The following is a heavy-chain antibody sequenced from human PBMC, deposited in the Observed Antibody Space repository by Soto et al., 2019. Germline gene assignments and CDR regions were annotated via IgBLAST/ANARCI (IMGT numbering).Heavy chain of an antibody. CDR2: ISYDGSNK. J-gene: IGHJ6*02. CDR1: GFTFSSYA. V-gene: IGHV3-30-3*01. CDR3: ARAVRSSGWIVRYYYYYGMDV. D-gene: IGHD6-19*01. Sequence: GSLRLSCAASGFTFSSYAMHWVRQAPGKGLEWVAVISYDGSNKYYADSVKGRFTISRDNSKNTLYLQMNSLRAEDTAVYYCARAVRSSGWIVRYYYYYGMDVWGQGTTVTVSS.